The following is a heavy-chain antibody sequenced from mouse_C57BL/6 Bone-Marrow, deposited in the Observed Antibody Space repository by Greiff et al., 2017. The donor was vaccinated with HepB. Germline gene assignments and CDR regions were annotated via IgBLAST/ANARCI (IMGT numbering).Heavy chain of an antibody. CDR1: GFTFSSYA. J-gene: IGHJ2*01. CDR3: ARGGMYYFDY. CDR2: ISAGGSYT. V-gene: IGHV5-4*01. Sequence: EVQLVESGGGLVKPGGSLRLSCAASGFTFSSYAMSWVRQTPEKRLEWVATISAGGSYTYYPDNVKGRFTISRDNAKNNLYLQMSHLKSEDTAMYYCARGGMYYFDYWGQGTTLTVSS.